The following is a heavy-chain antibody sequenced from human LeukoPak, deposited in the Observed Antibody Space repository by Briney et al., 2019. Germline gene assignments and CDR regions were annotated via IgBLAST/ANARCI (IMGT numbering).Heavy chain of an antibody. CDR1: GFTFSSYW. V-gene: IGHV3-7*01. J-gene: IGHJ4*02. Sequence: GGSLRLSCAASGFTFSSYWMTWVRQAPGKGLEWVANIHQNGGEKYYVDSVKGRFTISRDNSKNTLYLQMNSLRAEDTAVYYCAREDCDATSCYWGIIYWGQGTLVTVSS. D-gene: IGHD2-2*01. CDR2: IHQNGGEK. CDR3: AREDCDATSCYWGIIY.